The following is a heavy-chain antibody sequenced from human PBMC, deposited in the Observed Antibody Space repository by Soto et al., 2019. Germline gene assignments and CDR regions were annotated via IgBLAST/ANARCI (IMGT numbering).Heavy chain of an antibody. CDR3: ARDRGITMIAVVRGYYYGMDV. J-gene: IGHJ6*02. V-gene: IGHV1-46*01. Sequence: ASVKVSCKASGYTFTSYYMHWVRQAPGQGLEWMGIINPSGGSTSYAQKFQGRVTMTRDTSTSTVYMELSSLRSEDTAVYYCARDRGITMIAVVRGYYYGMDVWGQGTTVTVS. CDR1: GYTFTSYY. D-gene: IGHD3-22*01. CDR2: INPSGGST.